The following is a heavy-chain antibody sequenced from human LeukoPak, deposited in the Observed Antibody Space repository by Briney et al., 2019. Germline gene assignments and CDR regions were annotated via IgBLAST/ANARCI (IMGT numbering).Heavy chain of an antibody. D-gene: IGHD3-10*01. Sequence: PSETLSLTCTVSGGSISSTYYWSWIRQHPGKGLEWIGYIYYSGNTYFNPSLKSRVTMSVDTSKNQFSLMLSSVTAADTAMYYCARGEAYGPYYFDSWGQGTLVTVSS. CDR1: GGSISSTYY. V-gene: IGHV4-31*03. J-gene: IGHJ4*02. CDR2: IYYSGNT. CDR3: ARGEAYGPYYFDS.